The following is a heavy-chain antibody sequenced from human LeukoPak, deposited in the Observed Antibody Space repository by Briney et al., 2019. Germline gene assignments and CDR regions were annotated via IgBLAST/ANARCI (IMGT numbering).Heavy chain of an antibody. D-gene: IGHD3-10*01. CDR3: ARSELLWFGGVNSGFDY. CDR2: VYYSGST. V-gene: IGHV4-61*08. J-gene: IGHJ4*02. CDR1: GGSISSGGYY. Sequence: SETLSVTCTVSGGSISSGGYYWSWIRQPPGKGLEWIGYVYYSGSTNYIPSLKSRVTISIDTSRTQFSLKLSSVTAADTAVYYCARSELLWFGGVNSGFDYWGQGTLVTVSS.